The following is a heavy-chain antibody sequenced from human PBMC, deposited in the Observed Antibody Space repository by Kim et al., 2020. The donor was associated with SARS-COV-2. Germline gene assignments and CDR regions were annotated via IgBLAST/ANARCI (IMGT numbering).Heavy chain of an antibody. CDR2: INHNSGGT. Sequence: ASVKVSCKASGYTFIGYYMHWVRQAPGQGLEWMGWINHNSGGTKYAQKFQGWVTMTRDTSISTAYMELSRLRSDDTAVYYCARERSEVSGSYSYGMDVWGQGTTVTVSS. V-gene: IGHV1-2*04. J-gene: IGHJ6*02. D-gene: IGHD1-26*01. CDR1: GYTFIGYY. CDR3: ARERSEVSGSYSYGMDV.